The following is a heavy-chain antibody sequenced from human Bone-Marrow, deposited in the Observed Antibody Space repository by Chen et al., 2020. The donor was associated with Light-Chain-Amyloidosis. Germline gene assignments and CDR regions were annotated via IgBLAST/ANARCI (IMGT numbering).Heavy chain of an antibody. J-gene: IGHJ6*02. V-gene: IGHV3-11*01. CDR3: AKDQYYYYGMDV. CDR1: GFTFSDYY. CDR2: ISTDGSSI. Sequence: QVQLVESGGGLVKPGGSLRLSCAASGFTFSDYYMTWIRQAPGKGLEWVSYISTDGSSIYYADSVRGRFTISRDNAKNVLYLQMNSLRAEDTALYYCAKDQYYYYGMDVWGQGTTVTVSS.